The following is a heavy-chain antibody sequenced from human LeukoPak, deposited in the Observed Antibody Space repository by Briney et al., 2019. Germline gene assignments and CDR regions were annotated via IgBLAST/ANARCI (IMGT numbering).Heavy chain of an antibody. V-gene: IGHV3-23*01. Sequence: GGSLRLSCAASGFTFSSYTMSWVRQAPGKGLEWVSAISGSGGSTYYADSVKGRFTISRDNSKNTLYLQMNNLRAEDTAVYYCEAARGYCSGGSCFDYWGQGTLVTVSS. CDR3: EAARGYCSGGSCFDY. J-gene: IGHJ4*02. CDR1: GFTFSSYT. CDR2: ISGSGGST. D-gene: IGHD2-15*01.